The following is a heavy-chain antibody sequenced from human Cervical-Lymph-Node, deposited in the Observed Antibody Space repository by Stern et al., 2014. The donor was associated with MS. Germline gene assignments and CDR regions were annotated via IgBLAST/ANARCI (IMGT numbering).Heavy chain of an antibody. D-gene: IGHD4-17*01. J-gene: IGHJ3*02. Sequence: QLQLQESGSGLVKPSQTLSLTCAVSGGSISSGGYYWRWLWQPPGKGLVWIGYIYHSESTYYNPSLKSLFTISVDRSKNQFTLKLSSVTAADTAVYYCARSSTVTPNAFDIWGQGTMVTVSS. CDR1: GGSISSGGYY. CDR3: ARSSTVTPNAFDI. CDR2: IYHSEST. V-gene: IGHV4-30-2*01.